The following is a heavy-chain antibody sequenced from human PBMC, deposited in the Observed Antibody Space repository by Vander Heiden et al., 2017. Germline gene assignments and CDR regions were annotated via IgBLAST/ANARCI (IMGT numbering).Heavy chain of an antibody. CDR2: INHNGST. V-gene: IGHV4-34*01. CDR1: GGSFSGYY. D-gene: IGHD7-27*01. J-gene: IGHJ4*02. CDR3: ARAPWGSRDY. Sequence: QVQLQQRGAGLLKPSETLSPTCAVYGGSFSGYYWSWIRQPPGKGLEWIGEINHNGSTNYNPSLKSRVTISVDTSKNQFSLKLSSVTAADTAVYYCARAPWGSRDYWGQGTLVTVSS.